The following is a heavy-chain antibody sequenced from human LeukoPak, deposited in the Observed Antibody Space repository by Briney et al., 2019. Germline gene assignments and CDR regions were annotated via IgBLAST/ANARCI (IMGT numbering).Heavy chain of an antibody. CDR1: GFTFSTFA. V-gene: IGHV3-7*01. CDR3: VKVAKYYYGSETYYFFEH. Sequence: GGSLRLSCAASGFTFSTFAMHWVRLSPGKGLEWVANINQDGTEKYYVDSVKGRFTISRDNAKNSLDLQMNSLRVEDTGIYYCVKVAKYYYGSETYYFFEHWGQGTPVTASS. D-gene: IGHD3-10*01. CDR2: INQDGTEK. J-gene: IGHJ4*02.